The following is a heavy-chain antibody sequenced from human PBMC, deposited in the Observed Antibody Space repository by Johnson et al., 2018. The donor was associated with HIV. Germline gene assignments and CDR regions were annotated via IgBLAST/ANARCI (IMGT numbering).Heavy chain of an antibody. CDR3: ARGGIIHDAFDI. J-gene: IGHJ3*02. CDR1: GFTFSSYG. CDR2: ILYRGSNK. D-gene: IGHD1-1*01. Sequence: QVQLVESGGGVVQPGRSLRLSCAASGFTFSSYGMHWVRQAPGKGLEWVAFILYRGSNKYYADSVKGRFTISRDNSQNTLYLQMSSRRSEDTAVNYCARGGIIHDAFDIWGQGTMVTVSS. V-gene: IGHV3-30*03.